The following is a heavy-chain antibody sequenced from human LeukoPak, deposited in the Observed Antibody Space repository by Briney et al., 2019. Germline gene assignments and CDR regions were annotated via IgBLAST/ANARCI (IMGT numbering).Heavy chain of an antibody. J-gene: IGHJ5*02. Sequence: GASVKVSCKASGGTFSSYAINWVRQATGQGLEWMGWMNPNSGNTGYAQKFQGRVTMTRDTSMSTAYMELSSLTSEDTAVYYCARVRGVTIFGVEKYNWFDPWGQGTLVTVSS. V-gene: IGHV1-8*02. CDR1: GGTFSSYA. D-gene: IGHD3-3*01. CDR3: ARVRGVTIFGVEKYNWFDP. CDR2: MNPNSGNT.